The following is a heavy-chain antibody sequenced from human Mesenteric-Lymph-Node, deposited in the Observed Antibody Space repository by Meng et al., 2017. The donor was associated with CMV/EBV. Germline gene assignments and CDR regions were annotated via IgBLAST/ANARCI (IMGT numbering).Heavy chain of an antibody. Sequence: SGGAVSSTSYYWGWIRQTPGKGLEWIGYIYYSGSTNYNPSLRSRVTISVDTSKKQFSLKLNSVTAADTAVYYCARVAATGAAGTVDYWGQGILVTVSS. CDR2: IYYSGST. CDR3: ARVAATGAAGTVDY. J-gene: IGHJ4*02. D-gene: IGHD6-13*01. CDR1: GGAVSSTSYY. V-gene: IGHV4-61*01.